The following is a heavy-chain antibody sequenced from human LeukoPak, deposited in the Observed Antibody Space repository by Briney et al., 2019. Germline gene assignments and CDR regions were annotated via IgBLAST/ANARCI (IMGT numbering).Heavy chain of an antibody. V-gene: IGHV3-33*01. CDR3: ARGSGYSGYDAVDD. J-gene: IGHJ4*02. CDR1: GFTFSSYG. Sequence: GRSLRLSCAASGFTFSSYGMHWVRQAPGKGLEWAAVIWYDGSNKYYADFVKGRFTISRDNSKNTLYLQMNSLRAEDTAVYYCARGSGYSGYDAVDDWGQGTLVTVSS. D-gene: IGHD5-12*01. CDR2: IWYDGSNK.